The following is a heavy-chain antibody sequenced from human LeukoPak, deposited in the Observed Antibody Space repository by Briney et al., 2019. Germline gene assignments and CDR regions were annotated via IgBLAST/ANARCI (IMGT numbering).Heavy chain of an antibody. V-gene: IGHV1-18*01. CDR1: GYTFTSYG. Sequence: GASVKISCKASGYTFTSYGISWVRQAPGQGLEWMGWISAYNGNTNYAQKLQGRVTMTTDTSTSTAYMELRSLRSDDTAVYYCARDWPVGGIFGLSPFDYWGQGTLVTVSS. CDR2: ISAYNGNT. CDR3: ARDWPVGGIFGLSPFDY. D-gene: IGHD1-26*01. J-gene: IGHJ4*02.